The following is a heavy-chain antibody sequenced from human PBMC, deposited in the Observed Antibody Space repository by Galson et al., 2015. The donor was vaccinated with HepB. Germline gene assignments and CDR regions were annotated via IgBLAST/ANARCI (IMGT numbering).Heavy chain of an antibody. V-gene: IGHV3-30-3*01. D-gene: IGHD2-8*02. CDR1: GFSFSTYS. J-gene: IGHJ4*02. CDR3: ARAAYWGCDG. CDR2: LLYDGTDK. Sequence: SLRLSCAASGFSFSTYSMHWVRQAPGKGLEWVAFLLYDGTDKSYADSVEGRFTISRDSPRNMVFLQMNSLTPEDTAMYYCARAAYWGCDGWGQGTLLTVSS.